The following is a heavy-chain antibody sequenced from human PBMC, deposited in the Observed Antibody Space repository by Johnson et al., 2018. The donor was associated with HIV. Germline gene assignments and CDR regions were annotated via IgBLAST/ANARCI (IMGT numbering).Heavy chain of an antibody. J-gene: IGHJ3*02. V-gene: IGHV3-23*04. CDR1: GFTFSSYA. Sequence: VQLVESGGGLVQPGGSLRLSCAASGFTFSSYAMSWVRQAPGKGLEWVSAISGSGGSTYYADSVKGRFTISRDNSKNTLYLQMNSLRAEDAAVDYCASTYYNFWSGPPSSAFDIWGQGTMVTVSS. D-gene: IGHD3-3*01. CDR2: ISGSGGST. CDR3: ASTYYNFWSGPPSSAFDI.